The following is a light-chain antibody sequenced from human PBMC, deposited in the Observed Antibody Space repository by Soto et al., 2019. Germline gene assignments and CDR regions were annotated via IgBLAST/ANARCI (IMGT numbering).Light chain of an antibody. CDR3: QQYGSSPSP. CDR2: GAS. V-gene: IGKV3-20*01. Sequence: EIVLTQSPGTLSLPPGERATLSCRASQSVSSSYLAWYQQKPGQAPRLLIYGASSRATGIPDRFSGSGSGTDFTLTISRLEPEDFAVYYCQQYGSSPSPFGGGTKVEIK. CDR1: QSVSSSY. J-gene: IGKJ4*01.